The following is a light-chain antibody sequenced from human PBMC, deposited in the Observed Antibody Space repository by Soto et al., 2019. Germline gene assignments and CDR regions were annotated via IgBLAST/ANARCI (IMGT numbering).Light chain of an antibody. CDR2: VGTGGIVG. V-gene: IGLV9-49*01. CDR3: GADHGSGSNFVVV. CDR1: SGYSNYK. Sequence: QSVLTQPPSASASLGASVTLTCTLSSGYSNYKVDWYQQRPGKGPRFVMRVGTGGIVGSKGDGIPDRFSVLGSGLNRYLTIKNIQEEDESDYHCGADHGSGSNFVVVFGGWTKVTVL. J-gene: IGLJ2*01.